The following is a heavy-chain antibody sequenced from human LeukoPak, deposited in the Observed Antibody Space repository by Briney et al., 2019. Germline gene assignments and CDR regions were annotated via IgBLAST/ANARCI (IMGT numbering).Heavy chain of an antibody. D-gene: IGHD6-6*01. CDR3: AEISSSSRDFAV. Sequence: PGRSLRLSCAASGFTFSSYVMHCVRQAPGKGLEWVAVISYDGSNKYYADSVKGRFTISRDNSKNTLYLQMNSLRAEDTAVYYCAEISSSSRDFAVWGQGTLVTVSS. V-gene: IGHV3-30*03. CDR1: GFTFSSYV. CDR2: ISYDGSNK. J-gene: IGHJ4*02.